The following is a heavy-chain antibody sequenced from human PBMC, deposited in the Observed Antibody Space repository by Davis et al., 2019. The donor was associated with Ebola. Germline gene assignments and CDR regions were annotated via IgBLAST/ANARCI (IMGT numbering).Heavy chain of an antibody. CDR2: INHSGST. Sequence: SETLSLTCTVSGGSISSSSYYWSWIRQPPGKGLEWIGEINHSGSTNYNPSLKSRVTISVDTSKNQFSLKLSSVTAADTAVYYCARGRDGSAYYYGMDVWAKGPRSPSP. J-gene: IGHJ6*02. V-gene: IGHV4-39*07. CDR3: ARGRDGSAYYYGMDV. CDR1: GGSISSSSYY. D-gene: IGHD3-10*01.